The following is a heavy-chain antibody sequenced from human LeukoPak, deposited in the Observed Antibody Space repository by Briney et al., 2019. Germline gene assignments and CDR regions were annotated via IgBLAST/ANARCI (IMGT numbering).Heavy chain of an antibody. V-gene: IGHV4-34*01. CDR1: GGSFSGYY. J-gene: IGHJ5*02. CDR3: ARESTQFDWFDP. D-gene: IGHD3-16*01. CDR2: INHSGST. Sequence: PSETLSLTCAVYGGSFSGYYWSWIRQPPGKGLEWIGEINHSGSTNYNPSLKSRVTISVDTSKNQFSLKLSSVTAADTAVYYCARESTQFDWFDPWGQGTLVTVSS.